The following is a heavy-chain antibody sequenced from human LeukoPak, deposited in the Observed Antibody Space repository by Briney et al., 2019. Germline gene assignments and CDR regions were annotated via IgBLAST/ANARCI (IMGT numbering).Heavy chain of an antibody. CDR1: GYTFTSYY. D-gene: IGHD4-17*01. CDR3: VRVGRGLRLNWFVP. J-gene: IGHJ5*02. CDR2: INTSSGST. Sequence: GASVKVSCTASGYTFTSYYMHWVRDAPGQGLEWMGIINTSSGSTSYAQKFQGRVTMTRDTSTSTGYMELSSLRSEDTAVYYCVRVGRGLRLNWFVPWGQGTLATVSS. V-gene: IGHV1-46*01.